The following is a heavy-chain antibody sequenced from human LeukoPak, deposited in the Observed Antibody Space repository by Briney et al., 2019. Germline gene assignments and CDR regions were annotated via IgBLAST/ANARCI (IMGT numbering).Heavy chain of an antibody. CDR2: IYYSGST. V-gene: IGHV4-39*07. CDR1: GGSISSSSYY. CDR3: ARIHGDYNDP. J-gene: IGHJ5*02. Sequence: SETLSLTCTVSGGSISSSSYYWGWIRQPPGKGLEWIGSIYYSGSTYYNPSLKSRVTISVDTSKNQFSLKLSSVTAADTAVYYCARIHGDYNDPWGQGTLVTVSS. D-gene: IGHD4-17*01.